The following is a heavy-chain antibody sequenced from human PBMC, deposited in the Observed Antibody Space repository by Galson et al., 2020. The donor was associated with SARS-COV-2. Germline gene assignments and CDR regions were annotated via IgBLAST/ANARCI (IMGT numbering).Heavy chain of an antibody. D-gene: IGHD3-9*01. CDR3: ARVDDILTGYYYYGMDV. CDR1: GGSISSYY. J-gene: IGHJ6*02. CDR2: IYYSGST. V-gene: IGHV4-39*01. Sequence: SQTLSLTCTVSGGSISSYYWGWIRQPPGKGLEWIGSIYYSGSTYYNQSLKSRVTISVDTSKNQFSLKLSSVTAADTAVYYCARVDDILTGYYYYGMDVWGQGTTVTVSS.